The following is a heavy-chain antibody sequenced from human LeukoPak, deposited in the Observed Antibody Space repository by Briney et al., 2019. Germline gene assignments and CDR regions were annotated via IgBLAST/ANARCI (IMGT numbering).Heavy chain of an antibody. D-gene: IGHD6-19*01. J-gene: IGHJ4*02. CDR3: ATGGAGWFSDY. CDR1: GGSFRDYY. V-gene: IGHV4-34*01. Sequence: SETLSLTCGVSGGSFRDYYWSWIRQPPGKGLEWIGDITHSGSTNYNPSLKSRVTISVDTSKNQFSLKLTSATAADTALYYCATGGAGWFSDYWGQGTLVTVSS. CDR2: ITHSGST.